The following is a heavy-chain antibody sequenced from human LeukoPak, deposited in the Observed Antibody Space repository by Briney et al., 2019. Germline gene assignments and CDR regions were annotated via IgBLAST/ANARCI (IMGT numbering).Heavy chain of an antibody. V-gene: IGHV4-59*01. CDR1: GGSISSYY. CDR3: VREASRAGTYYVDY. CDR2: LYYSGST. D-gene: IGHD3-10*01. Sequence: SETLSLTCTVSGGSISSYYWSCIRQPLGEGLGWIWYLYYSGSTNYNPSLRSRVTLSVDTSKNQFSLKLRSVTAPDTAAYFCVREASRAGTYYVDYWGQGTLLTVSS. J-gene: IGHJ4*02.